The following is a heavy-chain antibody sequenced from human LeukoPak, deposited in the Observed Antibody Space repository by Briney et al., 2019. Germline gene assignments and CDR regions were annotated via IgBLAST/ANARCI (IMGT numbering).Heavy chain of an antibody. CDR2: IYYSGST. CDR3: AGHEPATVSAFDY. CDR1: GGSISSHY. D-gene: IGHD1-14*01. J-gene: IGHJ4*02. Sequence: PSETLSLTCTVSGGSISSHYWSWIRQPPGKGLEWIGYIYYSGSTNYNPSLKSRVTISVDTSKNQFSLKLSSVTAADTAVYYCAGHEPATVSAFDYWGQGTLVTVSS. V-gene: IGHV4-59*08.